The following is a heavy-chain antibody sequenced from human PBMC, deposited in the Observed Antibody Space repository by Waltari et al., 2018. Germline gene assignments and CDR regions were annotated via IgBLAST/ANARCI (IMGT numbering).Heavy chain of an antibody. CDR2: IMTDGRGE. CDR3: VRDQWFAFDI. V-gene: IGHV3-7*01. J-gene: IGHJ3*02. Sequence: EVQLVESGGGLVQPGGSLRLSCAASGFTLSNYWMSWVRQAPGKGLVWVANIMTDGRGEYYVDSVMGRFTISRDNAKNSLYLQMNSLRPEDTAVYYCVRDQWFAFDIWGQGTMVTVSS. CDR1: GFTLSNYW. D-gene: IGHD3-22*01.